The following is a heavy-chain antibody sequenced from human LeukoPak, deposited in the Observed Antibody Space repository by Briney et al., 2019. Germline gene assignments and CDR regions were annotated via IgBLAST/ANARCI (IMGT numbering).Heavy chain of an antibody. D-gene: IGHD4-17*01. CDR1: GYTFTSYY. CDR3: ARDLGDYGDPYGYYYYYGMDV. V-gene: IGHV1-46*01. CDR2: INPSGGST. J-gene: IGHJ6*02. Sequence: ASVKVSCKASGYTFTSYYMHWVRQAPGQGLEWMGIINPSGGSTSYAQKFQGRVTMTRDTSTSTVYMELSSLRSEDTAVYYCARDLGDYGDPYGYYYYYGMDVWGQGTTVTVSS.